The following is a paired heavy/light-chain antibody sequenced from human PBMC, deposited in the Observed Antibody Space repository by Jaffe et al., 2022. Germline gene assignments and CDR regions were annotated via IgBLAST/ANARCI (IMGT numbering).Heavy chain of an antibody. J-gene: IGHJ4*02. V-gene: IGHV1-18*01. CDR3: ARAVDEGDIVVVPAAVFDY. Sequence: QVQLVQSGAEVKKPGASVKVSCKASGYTFTSYGISWVRQAPGQGLEWMGWISAYNGNTNYAQKLQGRVTMTTDTSTSTAYMELRSLRSDDTAVYYCARAVDEGDIVVVPAAVFDYWGQGTLVTVSS. D-gene: IGHD2-2*01. CDR1: GYTFTSYG. CDR2: ISAYNGNT.
Light chain of an antibody. CDR3: QQYNNWPRRT. Sequence: EIVMTQSPATLSVSPGERATLSCRASQSVSSNLAWYQQKPGQAPRLLIYGASTRATGIPARFSGSGSGTEFTLTISSLQSEDFAVYYCQQYNNWPRRTFGQGTKVEIK. V-gene: IGKV3-15*01. J-gene: IGKJ1*01. CDR1: QSVSSN. CDR2: GAS.